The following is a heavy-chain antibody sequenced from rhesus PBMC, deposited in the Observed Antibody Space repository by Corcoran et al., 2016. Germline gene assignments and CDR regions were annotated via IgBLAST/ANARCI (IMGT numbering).Heavy chain of an antibody. J-gene: IGHJ4*01. CDR3: ARHWTGVDY. CDR1: GYSISSGYY. V-gene: IGHV4-99*01. CDR2: SSGSRGST. D-gene: IGHD3-3*01. Sequence: QVQLQESGPGLVKPSETLSLTCAVSGYSISSGYYWGGIRQPPGKGLECIGYSSGSRGSTYYNPSLKSRVTTSKDTSKNQLSLKMSSVTAADSAVYYCARHWTGVDYRGQGVLVTVSS.